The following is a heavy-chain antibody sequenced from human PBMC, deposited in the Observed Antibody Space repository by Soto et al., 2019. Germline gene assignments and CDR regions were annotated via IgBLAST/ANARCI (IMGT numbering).Heavy chain of an antibody. J-gene: IGHJ4*02. CDR2: IYHSGST. Sequence: QLHLLESGSRLVKPSQTLSLTCTVSGGSISSAGYYWSWIRQPPGKGLEYIGYIYHSGSTYYNPSLKSRVTVSVDRSKNQFSLKLSSVTAADTAVYYCARFFGGRGDYWGQGTLVTVSS. V-gene: IGHV4-30-2*01. CDR1: GGSISSAGYY. CDR3: ARFFGGRGDY. D-gene: IGHD1-26*01.